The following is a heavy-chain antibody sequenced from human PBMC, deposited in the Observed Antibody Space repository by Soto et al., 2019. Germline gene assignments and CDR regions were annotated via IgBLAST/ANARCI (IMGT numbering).Heavy chain of an antibody. CDR2: ISHTGSA. CDR1: GASFAAYY. D-gene: IGHD3-22*01. J-gene: IGHJ6*02. Sequence: SETLSLTCTVSGASFAAYYWTWVRQPPGKGLEWIGEISHTGSANYNPSLQSRVTISAVTSKSQFSLKLTSVTAADTAVYYCARGYYFASSGFFYSQFYAMDVWGQGTTVTVSS. V-gene: IGHV4-34*01. CDR3: ARGYYFASSGFFYSQFYAMDV.